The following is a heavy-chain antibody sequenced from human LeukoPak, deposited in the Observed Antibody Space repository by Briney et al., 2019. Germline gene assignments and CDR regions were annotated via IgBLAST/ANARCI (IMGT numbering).Heavy chain of an antibody. J-gene: IGHJ4*02. D-gene: IGHD1-1*01. Sequence: GRSLRLSCAASGFAFDDYAMHWVRQAPGKGLEWVAVITYDGSNKYYADSVKGRFTISRDNSKNTLYLQMNSLRAEDTAVYYCARDPGSYYFDYWGQGTLVTVSS. CDR2: ITYDGSNK. CDR3: ARDPGSYYFDY. V-gene: IGHV3-30-3*01. CDR1: GFAFDDYA.